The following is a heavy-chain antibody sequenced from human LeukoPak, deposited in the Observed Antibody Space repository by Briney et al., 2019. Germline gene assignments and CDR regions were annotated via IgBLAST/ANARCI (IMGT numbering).Heavy chain of an antibody. D-gene: IGHD5-24*01. CDR1: GYTLTELS. CDR2: FDPEDGET. Sequence: ASVKVSCKVSGYTLTELSMHWVRQAPGKGLEWMGGFDPEDGETIYAQKFQGRVTMTEDTSTDTAYMELSSLRSEDTTVYYCARGLVEMATIRSDAFDIWGQGTMVTVSS. J-gene: IGHJ3*02. CDR3: ARGLVEMATIRSDAFDI. V-gene: IGHV1-24*01.